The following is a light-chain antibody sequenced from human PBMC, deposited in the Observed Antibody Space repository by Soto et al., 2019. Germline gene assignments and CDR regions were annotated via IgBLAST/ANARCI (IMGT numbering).Light chain of an antibody. CDR1: QSVSGSY. V-gene: IGKV3-20*01. CDR2: GAS. J-gene: IGKJ1*01. Sequence: EIVLTQSPGSLSLSPGGRATLSVRSSQSVSGSYLAWFQQKPGQAPRLLIYGASSRATGIPDRFSGSGSGTDFSLTISRLEPEDFAVYYCHQYGTSPQTFGQGTKVDIK. CDR3: HQYGTSPQT.